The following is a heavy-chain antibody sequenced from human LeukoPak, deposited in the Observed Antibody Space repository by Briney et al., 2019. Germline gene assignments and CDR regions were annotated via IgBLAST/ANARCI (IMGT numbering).Heavy chain of an antibody. Sequence: GGSLRLSCAASGFTLSSYTVNWVRQAPGRGLEWVSSVDGGGGGTYYADSVKGRFTISRDNSKDTLYLQMNGLRAEDTAVYFCAKQSAGSAAWYSLHYDFWGQGTLVTVSS. CDR2: VDGGGGGT. V-gene: IGHV3-23*01. J-gene: IGHJ4*02. D-gene: IGHD6-13*01. CDR3: AKQSAGSAAWYSLHYDF. CDR1: GFTLSSYT.